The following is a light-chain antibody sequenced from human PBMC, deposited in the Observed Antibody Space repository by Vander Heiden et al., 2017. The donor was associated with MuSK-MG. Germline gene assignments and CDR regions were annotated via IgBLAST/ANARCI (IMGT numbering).Light chain of an antibody. Sequence: IVFPHSPRTLSLSPGETATLFRRASQSVSSYLAWYQQKPGQAPRLLIYGASSRATGVPGRFSGSGSGTDFTLTISRLEPEDFAVYYCQQYGSSPQTFGQGTKLEIK. CDR2: GAS. CDR3: QQYGSSPQT. J-gene: IGKJ2*01. V-gene: IGKV3-20*01. CDR1: QSVSSY.